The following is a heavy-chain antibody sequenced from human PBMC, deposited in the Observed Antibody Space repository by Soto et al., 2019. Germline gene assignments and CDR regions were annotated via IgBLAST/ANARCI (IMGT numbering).Heavy chain of an antibody. V-gene: IGHV3-66*01. CDR1: GLTVSSNY. J-gene: IGHJ6*02. D-gene: IGHD1-26*01. CDR3: SIDFVVGGPTINYYYGMDV. Sequence: GGSLRLSCAASGLTVSSNYMSWVRQAPGKGLKWISIIYSAGNTYYADSVKGRFTISRDNSKNTLYLQMNSLGAEDTAVYYCSIDFVVGGPTINYYYGMDVWGQGTTVTVSS. CDR2: IYSAGNT.